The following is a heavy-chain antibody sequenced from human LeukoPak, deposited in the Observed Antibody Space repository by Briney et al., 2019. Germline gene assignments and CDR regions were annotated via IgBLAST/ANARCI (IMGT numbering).Heavy chain of an antibody. V-gene: IGHV3-30*18. CDR1: GFTFSSYG. CDR3: AKGEGSSWFDY. J-gene: IGHJ4*02. CDR2: ISYDGSNK. Sequence: PGGSLRLSCAASGFTFSSYGMHWVRQAPGKGLEWVAVISYDGSNKYYADSVKGRFTISRDNSKNTLYLQMNSLRAEDTAVYYCAKGEGSSWFDYWGQGTLVTVSS. D-gene: IGHD6-13*01.